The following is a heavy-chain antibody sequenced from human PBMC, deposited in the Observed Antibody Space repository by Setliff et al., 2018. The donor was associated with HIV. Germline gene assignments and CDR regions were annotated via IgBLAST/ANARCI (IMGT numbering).Heavy chain of an antibody. D-gene: IGHD4-17*01. CDR2: INTNTGNP. Sequence: ASVKVSCKTSGDTFTSYDINWVRQAPGQGLEWMGWINTNTGNPTYAQGFTGRFVFSLDTSVSTAYLQISSLKAEDTAVYYCARGSPTGAFDIWGQGAMVTVSS. CDR3: ARGSPTGAFDI. J-gene: IGHJ3*02. CDR1: GDTFTSYD. V-gene: IGHV7-4-1*02.